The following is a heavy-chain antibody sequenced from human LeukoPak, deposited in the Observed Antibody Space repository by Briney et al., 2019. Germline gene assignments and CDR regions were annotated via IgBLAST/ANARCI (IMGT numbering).Heavy chain of an antibody. V-gene: IGHV1-2*02. Sequence: ASVKVSCKASGYTFTGYYIHWVRQAPGQGHEWMGWINPNRGGTNYAQKFQGRVTMTRDTSISTAYMEMSRLRSDDTAVYYCARGSWYYFDYWGQGTLVTVSS. D-gene: IGHD6-13*01. CDR2: INPNRGGT. CDR1: GYTFTGYY. J-gene: IGHJ4*02. CDR3: ARGSWYYFDY.